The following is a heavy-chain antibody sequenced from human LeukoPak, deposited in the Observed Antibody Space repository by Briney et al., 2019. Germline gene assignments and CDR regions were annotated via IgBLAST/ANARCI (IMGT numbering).Heavy chain of an antibody. Sequence: SETLSLTCTVSGGSISSYYWSWIRQPPGKGLEWIGYVYNSGSSNYNPSLKSRVTISVDTSRNQFSLKLSSVTAADTAVYYCARESYDSSGYSGHDAFDIWGQGTMVTVSS. J-gene: IGHJ3*02. CDR2: VYNSGSS. V-gene: IGHV4-4*08. CDR1: GGSISSYY. CDR3: ARESYDSSGYSGHDAFDI. D-gene: IGHD3-22*01.